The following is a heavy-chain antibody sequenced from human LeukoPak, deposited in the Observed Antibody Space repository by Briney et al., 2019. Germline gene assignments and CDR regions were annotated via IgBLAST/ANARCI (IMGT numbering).Heavy chain of an antibody. CDR1: GFTLSSYS. V-gene: IGHV3-21*01. Sequence: GGSLRLSCAASGFTLSSYSMNWVRQAPGKGLEWVSSISSSSYYIYYADSVKGRFTISRDNAKNSLYLQMNSLRAEDTAVYYCARSSDPLGWLFYWGQGTLVTVCS. D-gene: IGHD4-23*01. CDR2: ISSSSYYI. CDR3: ARSSDPLGWLFY. J-gene: IGHJ4*02.